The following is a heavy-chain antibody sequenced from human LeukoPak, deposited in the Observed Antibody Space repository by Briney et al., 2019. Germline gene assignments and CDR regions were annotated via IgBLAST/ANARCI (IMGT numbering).Heavy chain of an antibody. CDR1: GYTFTSYG. D-gene: IGHD2-2*01. CDR2: ISAYNGNT. CDR3: ARDIVVVPAATDYFDY. Sequence: RASVKVACKASGYTFTSYGISWVRQAPGQGLEWMGWISAYNGNTNYAQKLQGRVTMTTDTSTSTAYMEPRSLRSDDTAVYYCARDIVVVPAATDYFDYWGQGTLVTVSS. V-gene: IGHV1-18*01. J-gene: IGHJ4*02.